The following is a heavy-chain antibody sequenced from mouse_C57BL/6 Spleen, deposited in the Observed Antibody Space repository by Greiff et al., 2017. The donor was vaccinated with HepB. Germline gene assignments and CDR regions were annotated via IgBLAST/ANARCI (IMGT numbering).Heavy chain of an antibody. Sequence: EVKLVESGAELVRPGASVKLSCTASGFNIKDYYMHWVKQRPEQGLEWIGRIDPEDGDTEYAPKFQGKATMTADTSSNTAYLQLSSLTSEDTAVYYCTTIYYYGSSYDYAMDYWGQGTSVTVSS. CDR1: GFNIKDYY. CDR2: IDPEDGDT. J-gene: IGHJ4*01. CDR3: TTIYYYGSSYDYAMDY. V-gene: IGHV14-1*01. D-gene: IGHD1-1*01.